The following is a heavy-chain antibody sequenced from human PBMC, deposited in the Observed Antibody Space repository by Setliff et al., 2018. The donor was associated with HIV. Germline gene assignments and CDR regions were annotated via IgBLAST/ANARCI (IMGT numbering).Heavy chain of an antibody. CDR3: ARSPPPQCTITSCFPRNWFDP. CDR1: GYTFTEYH. V-gene: IGHV1-69-2*01. CDR2: VDPEDGER. D-gene: IGHD2-2*01. J-gene: IGHJ5*02. Sequence: ASVKVSCKASGYTFTEYHIHWVQQAPGKGLEWVGRVDPEDGERVYAERFQGRVTITADTSTDTAYMELSSQRSEDTAVYYCARSPPPQCTITSCFPRNWFDPWGQGTLVTVSS.